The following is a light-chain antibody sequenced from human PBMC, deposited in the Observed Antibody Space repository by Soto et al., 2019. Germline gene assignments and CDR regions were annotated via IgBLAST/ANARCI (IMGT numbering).Light chain of an antibody. V-gene: IGLV2-8*01. Sequence: QSALTQPPSASGSPGQSVTISCTGSSSDVGGYSYVSWYQQHPGKAPKLMIFEVTKRPSGVPDRFSGSKSGNTASLTVSGLLAEDEADYYCSSYAGTNNRVFGGGTKVTDL. J-gene: IGLJ3*02. CDR1: SSDVGGYSY. CDR2: EVT. CDR3: SSYAGTNNRV.